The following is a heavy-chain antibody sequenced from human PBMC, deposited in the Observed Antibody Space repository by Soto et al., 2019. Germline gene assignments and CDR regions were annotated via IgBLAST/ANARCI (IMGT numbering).Heavy chain of an antibody. CDR3: ARDVLHCRGGKCDGGTIDY. D-gene: IGHD2-15*01. CDR2: IYYSGST. CDR1: GGSISNSYYY. V-gene: IGHV4-30-4*01. Sequence: SETLSLTCSVSGGSISNSYYYWTWIRQPPGKGLEWIGYIYYSGSTYYNPSLQSRFTMSVDTSKNQFSLRVSSVTAADTAVYYCARDVLHCRGGKCDGGTIDYWGQGVLVTVSS. J-gene: IGHJ4*02.